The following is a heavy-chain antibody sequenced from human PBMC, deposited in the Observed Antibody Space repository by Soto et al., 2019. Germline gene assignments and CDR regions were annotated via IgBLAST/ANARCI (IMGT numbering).Heavy chain of an antibody. V-gene: IGHV1-24*01. CDR2: FDPEDGET. J-gene: IGHJ6*02. Sequence: ASVKVSCKVSGYTLTELSMHWVRQAPGKGLEWMGGFDPEDGETIYAQKFQGRVTMTTDTSTSTAYMELRSLRSDDTAVYYCARGNCSSTSCPPLLYGMDVWGQGTTVTVSS. CDR1: GYTLTELS. D-gene: IGHD2-2*01. CDR3: ARGNCSSTSCPPLLYGMDV.